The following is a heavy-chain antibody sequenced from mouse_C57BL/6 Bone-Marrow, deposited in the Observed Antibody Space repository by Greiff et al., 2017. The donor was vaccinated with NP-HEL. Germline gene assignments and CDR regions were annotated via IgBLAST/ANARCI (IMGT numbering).Heavy chain of an antibody. V-gene: IGHV1-61*01. CDR1: GYTFTSYW. CDR3: ARRSGFTY. J-gene: IGHJ3*01. Sequence: QVHVKQPGAELVRPGSSVKLSCKASGYTFTSYWMDWVKQRPGQGLEWIGNIYPSDSETHYNQKFKDKATLTVDKSSSTAYMQLSSLTSEDSAVYYCARRSGFTYWGQGTLVTVS. CDR2: IYPSDSET.